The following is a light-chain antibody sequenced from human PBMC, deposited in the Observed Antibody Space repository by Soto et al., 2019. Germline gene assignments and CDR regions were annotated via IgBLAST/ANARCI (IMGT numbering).Light chain of an antibody. V-gene: IGKV3D-15*01. J-gene: IGKJ4*01. Sequence: EIVMTQSPATLSVSPGERATLSCRASQSVSSNLAWYQQKPGQAPRLLIYGASTRATGIPDRFSGSGSGTDFTLTISRLEPEDVATYYCQKCKVAPFTFGGGTKVDIK. CDR2: GAS. CDR3: QKCKVAPFT. CDR1: QSVSSN.